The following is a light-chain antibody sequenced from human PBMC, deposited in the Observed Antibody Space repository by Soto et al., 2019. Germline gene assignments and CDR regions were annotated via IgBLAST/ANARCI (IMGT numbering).Light chain of an antibody. V-gene: IGKV3-11*01. CDR3: QQRRNWPSCT. CDR2: DAS. CDR1: QSVSSY. Sequence: IRYTQSPATLSLSPGERATLSCRASQSVSSYLAWYQQKPGQAPRLLIYDASNRATGIPTRFSGSGSGTDLNFTISSLEPEDFAVYFCQQRRNWPSCTFGQGTKVDIK. J-gene: IGKJ1*01.